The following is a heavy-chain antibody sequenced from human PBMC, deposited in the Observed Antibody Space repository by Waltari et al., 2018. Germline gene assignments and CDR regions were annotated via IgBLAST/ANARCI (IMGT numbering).Heavy chain of an antibody. J-gene: IGHJ4*02. CDR3: ARQDRGYCTGTSCPPFGY. CDR1: GGSVSSSSYY. Sequence: QLQLQESGPGLVKPSETLSLSCTVSGGSVSSSSYYWGWIRQRPGKGLEWIGTISYSGSTYYNPSLKSRVTISVDTSKNQFSLKLSSVTAADTAVYYCARQDRGYCTGTSCPPFGYWGQGTLVTVSS. D-gene: IGHD2-2*01. V-gene: IGHV4-39*01. CDR2: ISYSGST.